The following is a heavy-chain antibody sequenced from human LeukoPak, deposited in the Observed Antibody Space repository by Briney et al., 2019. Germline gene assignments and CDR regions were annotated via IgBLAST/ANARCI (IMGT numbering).Heavy chain of an antibody. CDR3: ARRKRIQLWLQAARGGGNNWFDP. Sequence: PSETLSLTCTVSGGSISSGGYYWSWIRQPAGKGLEWIGRMYTSGNTNYNPSLKSRATISVDTSKNQFSLELSSVTAADTAVYYCARRKRIQLWLQAARGGGNNWFDPWGQGTLVTVSS. D-gene: IGHD5-18*01. V-gene: IGHV4-61*02. CDR1: GGSISSGGYY. CDR2: MYTSGNT. J-gene: IGHJ5*02.